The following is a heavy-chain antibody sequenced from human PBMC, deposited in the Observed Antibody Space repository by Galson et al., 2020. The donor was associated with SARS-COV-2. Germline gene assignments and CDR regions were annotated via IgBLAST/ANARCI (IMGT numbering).Heavy chain of an antibody. J-gene: IGHJ4*02. D-gene: IGHD6-13*01. CDR2: ISYSGST. V-gene: IGHV4-59*01. CDR3: AREVTEAAASYYFDY. CDR1: GGSISSYY. Sequence: SQTLSLTCTVPGGSISSYYWRWIRQPPGKGLEWIGYISYSGSTNYNPSLKSRVTISVDTSKNQFPLKLSSVTAADTAGYYCAREVTEAAASYYFDYWGQGTLVTVSS.